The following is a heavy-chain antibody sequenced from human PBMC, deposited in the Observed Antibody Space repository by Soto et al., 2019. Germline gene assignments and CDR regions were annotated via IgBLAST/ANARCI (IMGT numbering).Heavy chain of an antibody. CDR3: ARAAPFNCGGSWGFGY. J-gene: IGHJ4*02. D-gene: IGHD2-15*01. V-gene: IGHV3-74*01. CDR1: GFTFSSAW. Sequence: GGPLRLSCAATGFTFSSAWLHWVRQAPGKGLVWVSHINSDGSGTSYADSVKGRFSISRDNAENTLYLQMNSLRAEDTAVYYCARAAPFNCGGSWGFGYWGRGTLVTVSS. CDR2: INSDGSGT.